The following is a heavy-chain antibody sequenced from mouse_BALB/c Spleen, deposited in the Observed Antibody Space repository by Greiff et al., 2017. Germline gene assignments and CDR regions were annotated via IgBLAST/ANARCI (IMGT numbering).Heavy chain of an antibody. V-gene: IGHV1-54*01. CDR1: GYAFTNYL. J-gene: IGHJ4*01. CDR2: INPGSGGT. D-gene: IGHD6-1*01. Sequence: QVQLQQSGAELVRPGTSVQVSCKASGYAFTNYLIEWVKQRPGQGLEWIGVINPGSGGTNYNEKFKGKATLTADKSSSTAYMQLSSLTSDDSAVYFCARSLADYWGQGTSVTVSS. CDR3: ARSLADY.